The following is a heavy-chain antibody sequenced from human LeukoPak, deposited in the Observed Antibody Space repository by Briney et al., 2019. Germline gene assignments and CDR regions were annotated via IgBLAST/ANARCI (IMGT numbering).Heavy chain of an antibody. Sequence: GGSLRLSCAASGFTFDDYAMHWVRQAPGEGLEWVSLISGDGGSTYYADSVKGRFTISRDNSKNSLYLHMNSLRTEDTALYYCATAGDWWGQGTLVTVSS. CDR2: ISGDGGST. D-gene: IGHD2-21*01. J-gene: IGHJ4*02. CDR3: ATAGDW. CDR1: GFTFDDYA. V-gene: IGHV3-43*02.